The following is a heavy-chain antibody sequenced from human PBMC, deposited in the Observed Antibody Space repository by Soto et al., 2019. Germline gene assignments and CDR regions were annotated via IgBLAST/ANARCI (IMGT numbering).Heavy chain of an antibody. V-gene: IGHV1-8*01. D-gene: IGHD3-22*01. CDR3: ARGRTLLYYDSSGYYHPPDAFDI. CDR1: GYTSTSYD. CDR2: MNPNSGNT. Sequence: GASVKVSCKASGYTSTSYDINWVRQATGQGLEWMGWMNPNSGNTGYAQKFQGRVTMTRNTSISTAYMELSSLRSEDTAVYYCARGRTLLYYDSSGYYHPPDAFDIWGQGTMVTVS. J-gene: IGHJ3*02.